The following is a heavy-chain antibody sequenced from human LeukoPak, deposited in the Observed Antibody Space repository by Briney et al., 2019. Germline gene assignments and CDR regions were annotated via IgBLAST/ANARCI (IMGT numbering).Heavy chain of an antibody. V-gene: IGHV4-34*01. CDR1: GGSFSGYS. J-gene: IGHJ4*02. CDR2: INHSGST. D-gene: IGHD3-10*01. Sequence: SETLSHTCAVHGGSFSGYSWSWIRQPPGKGLEWNRAINHSGSTNYNPSLKSRVTISVDTSKNQFSLKLSSVTAADTAVYYCARGRGYYGSGSVGALDYWGQGTLVTVSS. CDR3: ARGRGYYGSGSVGALDY.